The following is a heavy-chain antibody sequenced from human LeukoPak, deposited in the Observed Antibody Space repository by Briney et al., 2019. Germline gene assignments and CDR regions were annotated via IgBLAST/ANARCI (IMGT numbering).Heavy chain of an antibody. V-gene: IGHV1-69*05. J-gene: IGHJ4*02. Sequence: GASVKVSCKASGGTFSSYAISWVRQAPGQGLEWMGRIIPIFGTANYAQKFQGRVTITTDESTSIAYLELSSLRSEDTAVYYCAGGQGHYGSGDDYRGQGTLVTVSS. CDR2: IIPIFGTA. CDR1: GGTFSSYA. D-gene: IGHD3-10*01. CDR3: AGGQGHYGSGDDY.